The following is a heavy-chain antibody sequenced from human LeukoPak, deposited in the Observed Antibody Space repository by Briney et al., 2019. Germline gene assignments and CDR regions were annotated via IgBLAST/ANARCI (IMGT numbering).Heavy chain of an antibody. Sequence: ASVKVSRKASGGTFSSYAISWVRQAPGQGLEWMGGIIPIFGTANYAQKFQGRVTITADESTSTAYMELSSLRSEDTAVYYCARVGYCSGGSCYYYYYGVDVWGQGTTVTVSS. V-gene: IGHV1-69*13. CDR3: ARVGYCSGGSCYYYYYGVDV. J-gene: IGHJ6*02. D-gene: IGHD2-15*01. CDR1: GGTFSSYA. CDR2: IIPIFGTA.